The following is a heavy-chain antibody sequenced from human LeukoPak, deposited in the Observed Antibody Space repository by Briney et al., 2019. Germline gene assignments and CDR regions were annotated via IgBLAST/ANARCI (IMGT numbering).Heavy chain of an antibody. Sequence: ASVKVSCKASGYTFTSYGISWVRQAPGQGLERMGWISAYNGNTNNAQKLQGRVTMTTDTSTSTAYMELRSLRSDDTAVYYCARARWFGELLDYYYYGMDVWGKGTTVTVSS. CDR1: GYTFTSYG. D-gene: IGHD3-10*01. J-gene: IGHJ6*04. V-gene: IGHV1-18*04. CDR3: ARARWFGELLDYYYYGMDV. CDR2: ISAYNGNT.